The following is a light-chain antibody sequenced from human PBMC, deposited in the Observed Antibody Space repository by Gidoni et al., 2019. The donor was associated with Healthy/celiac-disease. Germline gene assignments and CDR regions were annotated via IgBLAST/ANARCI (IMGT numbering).Light chain of an antibody. CDR1: QSVSSY. V-gene: IGKV3-11*01. J-gene: IGKJ4*01. Sequence: DIVLTPSPATLPLSPGERATLSCRASQSVSSYLSWYQQKHGQAPRLLINDASNRATGSPARFSGSGSGTEFTITISSIEAEDFAVDYCQQRSNWPPLTFGGGTKVEIK. CDR3: QQRSNWPPLT. CDR2: DAS.